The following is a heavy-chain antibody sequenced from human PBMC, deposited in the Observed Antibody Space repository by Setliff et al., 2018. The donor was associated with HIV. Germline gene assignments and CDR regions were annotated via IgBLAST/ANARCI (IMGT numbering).Heavy chain of an antibody. D-gene: IGHD2-15*01. J-gene: IGHJ4*02. CDR1: GFTFSDYP. CDR3: ARDFCGSSCSSGYGYFDH. Sequence: GGSLRLSCAASGFTFSDYPMNWVRQAPGKGLEWVSYISPSSTIIYYPDSVKGRFTTSRDNARNSLYLEMNSLRADDTAVYYCARDFCGSSCSSGYGYFDHWGQGTLVTVSS. V-gene: IGHV3-48*01. CDR2: ISPSSTII.